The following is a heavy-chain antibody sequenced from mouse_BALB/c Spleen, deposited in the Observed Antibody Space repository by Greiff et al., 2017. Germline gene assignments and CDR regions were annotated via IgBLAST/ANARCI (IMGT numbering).Heavy chain of an antibody. CDR1: GFTFSDYY. CDR3: ARDLACDY. J-gene: IGHJ2*01. V-gene: IGHV5-4*02. CDR2: ISDGGSYT. Sequence: EVKLVESGGGLVKPGGSLKLSCAASGFTFSDYYMYWVRQTPEKRLEWVATISDGGSYTYYPDSVKGRCTISRDNAKNNLYLQMSSLKSEDTAMYYCARDLACDYWGQGTTLTVSS.